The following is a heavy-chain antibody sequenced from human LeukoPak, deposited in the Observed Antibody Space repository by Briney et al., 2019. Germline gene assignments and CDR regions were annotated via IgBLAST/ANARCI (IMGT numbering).Heavy chain of an antibody. Sequence: PSETLSLTCTVSGGSISSSSYYWGWIRQPPGKGLEWIGSIYYSGSTYYNPSLKSRVTISVDTSKNQFSLKLQTRSRGDTALFHCARHVPSPSHHFDIWGQGTMVTVSS. J-gene: IGHJ3*02. CDR3: ARHVPSPSHHFDI. D-gene: IGHD6-6*01. V-gene: IGHV4-39*01. CDR2: IYYSGST. CDR1: GGSISSSSYY.